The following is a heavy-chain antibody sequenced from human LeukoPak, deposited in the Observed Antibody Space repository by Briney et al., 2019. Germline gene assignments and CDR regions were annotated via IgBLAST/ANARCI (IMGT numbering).Heavy chain of an antibody. Sequence: GGSLRLSCVASGFTLSSYQMHWVRQAPGKGLEWVSYIANSGGTILYADSVKGRFTISRDDAKNSLYLQMNTLRVEDTAIYYCARETRGAFDYWGQGTLVIVSS. J-gene: IGHJ4*02. D-gene: IGHD4/OR15-4a*01. CDR3: ARETRGAFDY. CDR2: IANSGGTI. V-gene: IGHV3-48*03. CDR1: GFTLSSYQ.